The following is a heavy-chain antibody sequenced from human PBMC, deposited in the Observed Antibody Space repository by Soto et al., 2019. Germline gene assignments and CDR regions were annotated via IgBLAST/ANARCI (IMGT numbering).Heavy chain of an antibody. V-gene: IGHV3-7*01. CDR1: AFTFSSYW. CDR2: IKQDGSEK. J-gene: IGHJ4*02. D-gene: IGHD3-3*01. Sequence: PGGSLRLSCAASAFTFSSYWMSWVRQAPGKGLEWVANIKQDGSEKYYVDSVKGRFTISRDNAKNSLYLQMNSLRAEDTTVYYCARGGVPITIFGVVTPRFDYWGQGTLVTVSS. CDR3: ARGGVPITIFGVVTPRFDY.